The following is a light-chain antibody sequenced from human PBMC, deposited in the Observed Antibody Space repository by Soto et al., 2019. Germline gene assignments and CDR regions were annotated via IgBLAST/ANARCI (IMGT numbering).Light chain of an antibody. V-gene: IGKV3-15*01. CDR2: GAS. CDR1: QSVGTN. J-gene: IGKJ1*01. Sequence: EIVMTQSPATLSMSPGERATLSCRASQSVGTNLAWFQQKPGQAPRLLIYGASTWASGIPVRFSGSGSGTDFTLTISRLQSEDFAIYYCQQYNTWTWTFGQGTKVEIK. CDR3: QQYNTWTWT.